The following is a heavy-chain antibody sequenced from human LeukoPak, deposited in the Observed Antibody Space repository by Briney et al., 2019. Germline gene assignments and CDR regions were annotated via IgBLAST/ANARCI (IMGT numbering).Heavy chain of an antibody. CDR2: ISSSSSYI. J-gene: IGHJ5*02. V-gene: IGHV3-21*01. CDR3: ARDKDDTMQP. CDR1: GFTFSSYS. Sequence: GGSLRLSCAASGFTFSSYSMNWVRQAPGKGLEWVSSISSSSSYIYYADSVKGRFTISRDNAKNSLYLQTNSLRAEDTAVYYCARDKDDTMQPWGQGTLVTVSS. D-gene: IGHD3-10*01.